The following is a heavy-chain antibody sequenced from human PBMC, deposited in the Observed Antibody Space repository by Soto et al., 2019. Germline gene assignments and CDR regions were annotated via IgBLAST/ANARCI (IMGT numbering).Heavy chain of an antibody. CDR1: GFHFNDFW. Sequence: GGSLRLSSAASGFHFNDFWMHWLRQTPGKGPVWVSFISGSGNVTTYADSVKGRFTISRDNARKALYLEVNSLTAEDTAVYYCAREQRGAFDIWGQGTPVTVSS. D-gene: IGHD3-16*01. CDR3: AREQRGAFDI. J-gene: IGHJ3*02. V-gene: IGHV3-74*01. CDR2: ISGSGNVT.